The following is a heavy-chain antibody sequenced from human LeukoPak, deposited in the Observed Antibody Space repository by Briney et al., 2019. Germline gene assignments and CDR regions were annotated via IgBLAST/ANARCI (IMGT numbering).Heavy chain of an antibody. V-gene: IGHV4-59*01. Sequence: SETLSLTCTVSGGSISSYYWSWIRQPPGKGLEWIGYIYYSGSTNYNPSLKSRVTISVDTSKNQFSLKLSSVTAADTAVYYCARVLAYCGGDCWWGFDYWGQGTLVTVSS. CDR3: ARVLAYCGGDCWWGFDY. D-gene: IGHD2-21*01. CDR1: GGSISSYY. J-gene: IGHJ4*02. CDR2: IYYSGST.